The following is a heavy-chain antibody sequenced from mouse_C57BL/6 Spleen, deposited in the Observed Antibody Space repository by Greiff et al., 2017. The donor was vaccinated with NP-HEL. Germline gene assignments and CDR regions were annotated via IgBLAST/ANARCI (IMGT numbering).Heavy chain of an antibody. CDR1: GFTFSDYG. V-gene: IGHV5-17*01. J-gene: IGHJ3*01. CDR2: ISSGSSTI. CDR3: ARRDAGNWFAD. D-gene: IGHD3-3*01. Sequence: EVKVIESGGGLVKPGGSLKLSCAASGFTFSDYGMHWVRQAPEKGLEWVAYISSGSSTIYYADTVKGRCTLSSANAKNTLFLQMTSLRSEDTAMYYCARRDAGNWFADWGQGTLVTVSA.